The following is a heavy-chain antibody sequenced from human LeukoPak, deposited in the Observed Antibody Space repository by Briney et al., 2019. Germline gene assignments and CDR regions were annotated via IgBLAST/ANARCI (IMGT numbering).Heavy chain of an antibody. Sequence: GASVKVSCKVSTDTSTIYATSWDRQAPGQGLEWMGIINPSGGSTSYAQKFQGRVTMTTDASTSTVYMELSSLRSEDTDVYYCDRGVHSFIAVAGSFSDYWGQGTLVTVSS. V-gene: IGHV1-46*03. CDR3: DRGVHSFIAVAGSFSDY. J-gene: IGHJ4*02. CDR1: TDTSTIYA. CDR2: INPSGGST. D-gene: IGHD6-19*01.